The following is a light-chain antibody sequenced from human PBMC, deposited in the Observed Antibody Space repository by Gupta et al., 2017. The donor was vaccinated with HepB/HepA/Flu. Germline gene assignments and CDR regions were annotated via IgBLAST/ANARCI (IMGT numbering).Light chain of an antibody. V-gene: IGKV3-15*01. J-gene: IGKJ1*01. CDR2: GAT. Sequence: EIVMTQSPATLSVSPGERATLSCRASQSIRSNLAWYQQKPGQAPRLLIYGATTRDTGIPARFSGSGYGKEFTLTISSRQSEDFAVYYCQQDANWLVWTFGQGTKVEIK. CDR3: QQDANWLVWT. CDR1: QSIRSN.